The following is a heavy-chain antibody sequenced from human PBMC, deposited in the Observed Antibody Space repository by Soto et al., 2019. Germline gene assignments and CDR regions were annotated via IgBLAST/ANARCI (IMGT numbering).Heavy chain of an antibody. Sequence: WGSLRLSCAASGFTCSSYVMHCVRQAPGKGLEWVAVIWYDGSNKDYADSGKGRFTISRDNSKNTLYLQMNSLRAEDTAVYYCAREPSPYYYYGMDVWGQGTTVTVS. CDR3: AREPSPYYYYGMDV. J-gene: IGHJ6*02. CDR2: IWYDGSNK. V-gene: IGHV3-33*01. CDR1: GFTCSSYV.